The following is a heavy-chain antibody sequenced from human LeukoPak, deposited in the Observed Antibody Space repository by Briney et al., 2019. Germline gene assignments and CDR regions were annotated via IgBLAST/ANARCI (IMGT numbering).Heavy chain of an antibody. Sequence: GGSLRLSCAASGFTFSYYYMSWIRQAPGKGLEWVSYISSSSSYTNYADSVKGRFTISRDNAKNSLYLQMNSLRAEDTAVYYCARHPYDSSGPWSQGTLVTVSS. CDR3: ARHPYDSSGP. CDR1: GFTFSYYY. V-gene: IGHV3-11*06. CDR2: ISSSSSYT. D-gene: IGHD3-22*01. J-gene: IGHJ4*02.